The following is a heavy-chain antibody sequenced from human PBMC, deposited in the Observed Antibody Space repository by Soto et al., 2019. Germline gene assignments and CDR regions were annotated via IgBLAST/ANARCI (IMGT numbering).Heavy chain of an antibody. CDR2: ISPHKGNT. J-gene: IGHJ4*02. Sequence: ASVKVSCKASGYTFITWGISWVRQAPGQGLEWMGWISPHKGNTNYAQKLQGRVTMTTDTSTNTAYMELRSLRSDDTAVYYCVRDLDGSGSYYTDYWGQGTLVTVSS. CDR1: GYTFITWG. CDR3: VRDLDGSGSYYTDY. D-gene: IGHD3-10*01. V-gene: IGHV1-18*01.